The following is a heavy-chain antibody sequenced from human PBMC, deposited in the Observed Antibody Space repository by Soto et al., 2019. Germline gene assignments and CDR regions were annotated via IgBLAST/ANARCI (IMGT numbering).Heavy chain of an antibody. Sequence: QLQLQESGPGLVKPSETLSLTCTVSGGSISSSSYYWGWIRQPPGKGLEWIGSIYYSGSTYYNPSLKCRVTITVDTSKYQFSLKLSSMTAADTAVYYCARHRSTTGSMITFGEEVDDWGQGTLVNVSS. CDR3: ARHRSTTGSMITFGEEVDD. J-gene: IGHJ4*01. CDR2: IYYSGST. CDR1: GGSISSSSYY. D-gene: IGHD3-16*01. V-gene: IGHV4-39*01.